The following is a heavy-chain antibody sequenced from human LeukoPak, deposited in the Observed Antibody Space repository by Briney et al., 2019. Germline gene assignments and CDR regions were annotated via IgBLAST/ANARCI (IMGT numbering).Heavy chain of an antibody. CDR2: ISSSSSYI. Sequence: PGGSLRLSCAASGFTFSSYSMNWVRQAPGKGLEWVSSISSSSSYIYYADSVKGRFTISRDNSKNTLYLQMNSLRVEDTAVYYCAKADCSTTSCYFDPWGQGTLVTVSS. V-gene: IGHV3-21*01. D-gene: IGHD2-2*01. J-gene: IGHJ5*02. CDR3: AKADCSTTSCYFDP. CDR1: GFTFSSYS.